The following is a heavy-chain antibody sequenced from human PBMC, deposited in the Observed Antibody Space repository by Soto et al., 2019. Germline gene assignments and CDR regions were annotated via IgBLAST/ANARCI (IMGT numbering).Heavy chain of an antibody. D-gene: IGHD6-19*01. Sequence: EVQLVESGGGLVKPGGSLRLSCAASGFTFSSYSMNWVRQAPGKGLEWVSSISSSSSYIYYADSVKGRFTISRDNAKNSLYLQMNSLRAGDTAVYYCARWDSSGWAFDIWGQGTMVTVSS. J-gene: IGHJ3*02. CDR3: ARWDSSGWAFDI. CDR2: ISSSSSYI. V-gene: IGHV3-21*01. CDR1: GFTFSSYS.